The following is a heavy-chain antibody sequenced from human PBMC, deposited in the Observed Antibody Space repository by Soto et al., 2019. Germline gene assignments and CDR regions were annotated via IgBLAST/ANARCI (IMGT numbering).Heavy chain of an antibody. D-gene: IGHD2-15*01. J-gene: IGHJ4*02. CDR2: IFSNGQT. Sequence: QVTLKESGPVLVKPTEALTLTCTVSGFSLSDTRMGVSWISQPPGKALEWLAHIFSNGQTYYNTSLKTRLTVSKDTSKSQVVLTMTDMDPVDTATYFFARTNWAAGAGQFDYWGQGTLVTFSS. CDR3: ARTNWAAGAGQFDY. V-gene: IGHV2-26*01. CDR1: GFSLSDTRMG.